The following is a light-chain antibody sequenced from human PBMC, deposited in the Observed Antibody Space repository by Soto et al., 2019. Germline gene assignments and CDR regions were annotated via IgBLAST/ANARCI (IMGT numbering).Light chain of an antibody. CDR1: QGISNY. Sequence: DIQMTQSPSSLSASVGDIVTITCRSSQGISNYLAWYQQKPGKVPKLLIYAASTLQSGVPSRFSGSGSGTDFTLTISSLPPEGVATDYCQKYNSAPLTFGGGTKVEIK. CDR2: AAS. V-gene: IGKV1-27*01. CDR3: QKYNSAPLT. J-gene: IGKJ4*02.